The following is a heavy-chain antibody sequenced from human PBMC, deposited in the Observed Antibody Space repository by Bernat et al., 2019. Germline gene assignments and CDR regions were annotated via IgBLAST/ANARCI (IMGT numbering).Heavy chain of an antibody. CDR2: TYYRSKWST. V-gene: IGHV6-1*01. CDR1: GDSVSSNSAA. J-gene: IGHJ4*02. Sequence: QIQLQQSGPGLVKPSQTLSLTCAISGDSVSSNSAAWNWIRQSPSRALVWLGRTYYRSKWSTDYAISVKSRIVINADTSKNQFSLQLNAVTPEDTAVYYCARGGRFDYWGQGTVVTVSS. D-gene: IGHD1-26*01. CDR3: ARGGRFDY.